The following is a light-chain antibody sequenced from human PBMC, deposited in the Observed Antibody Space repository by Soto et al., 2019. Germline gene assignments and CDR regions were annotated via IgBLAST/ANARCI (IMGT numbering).Light chain of an antibody. Sequence: EIVLTQSPGTLSLSPGERATLYCRASQSFSSSYLAWYQQKPGQAPRLLIYETSSRATGIPDRFSGSGSQTDFTLTISRLEPEDFAVYYCQQYHNWPITFGQGTRPAIK. CDR2: ETS. V-gene: IGKV3-20*01. CDR3: QQYHNWPIT. J-gene: IGKJ5*01. CDR1: QSFSSSY.